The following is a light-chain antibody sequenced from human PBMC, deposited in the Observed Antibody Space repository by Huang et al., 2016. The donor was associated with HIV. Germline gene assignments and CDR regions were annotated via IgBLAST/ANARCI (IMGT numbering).Light chain of an antibody. J-gene: IGKJ1*01. V-gene: IGKV1-39*01. CDR2: AAS. CDR1: QSITSY. CDR3: QQSYSIPWT. Sequence: DIQMTHSPSSLSASVGDRVTIPCRASQSITSYLHWYQQKPGKAPKLLIYAASSLQSGVPSRFSGSGSGTDFTLTISSLQPEDFATYYCQQSYSIPWTFGQGTKVEIK.